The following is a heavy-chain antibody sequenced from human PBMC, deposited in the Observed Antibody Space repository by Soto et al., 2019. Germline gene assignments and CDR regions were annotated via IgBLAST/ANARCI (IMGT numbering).Heavy chain of an antibody. D-gene: IGHD6-19*01. Sequence: VGSLRLSCAASGFRHRSYAMRWVRQAPGKGLEWVSSISVSGGSTYYADSLEGRFTISRDNSRNTLYLQMDILRAEDTAVYYCAKEGTGWYPLIDSWGQGTLVTVSP. J-gene: IGHJ1*01. CDR1: GFRHRSYA. V-gene: IGHV3-23*01. CDR3: AKEGTGWYPLIDS. CDR2: ISVSGGST.